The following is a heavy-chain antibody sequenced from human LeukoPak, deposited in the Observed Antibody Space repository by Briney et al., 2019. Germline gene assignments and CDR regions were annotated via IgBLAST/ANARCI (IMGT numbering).Heavy chain of an antibody. CDR2: IIPIFGTA. Sequence: SVKVSCKASGGTFSSYAISWVRQAPGQGLEWMGGIIPIFGTANYAQKFQGRVTITADESTSTAYMELRSLRSDDTAVYYCARDCSGGTCYVDYWGQGTLVTVSS. J-gene: IGHJ4*02. CDR1: GGTFSSYA. D-gene: IGHD2-15*01. V-gene: IGHV1-69*01. CDR3: ARDCSGGTCYVDY.